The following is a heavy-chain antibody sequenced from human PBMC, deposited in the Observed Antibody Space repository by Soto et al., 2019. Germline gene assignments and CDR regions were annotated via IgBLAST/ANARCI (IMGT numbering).Heavy chain of an antibody. CDR3: ARNWFSVAGRYHFDY. CDR1: GGSITTYH. Sequence: SETLSLTCTVSGGSITTYHWSWIRQPPGKGLEWIGYIDNSGNSNYSPFLKDRVTISVDTSKNQFSLKLSSVTPTATAVYYCARNWFSVAGRYHFDYWGQGALVTVSS. CDR2: IDNSGNS. D-gene: IGHD6-19*01. V-gene: IGHV4-59*01. J-gene: IGHJ4*02.